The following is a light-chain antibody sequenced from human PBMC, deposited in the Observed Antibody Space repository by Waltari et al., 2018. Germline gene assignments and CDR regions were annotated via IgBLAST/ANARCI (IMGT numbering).Light chain of an antibody. Sequence: EIVMTQSPATLSVSPGERATLSGRASQSVSSNLAWYQQKPGQAPRLLIYGASTRATGIPARFSGSGSGTEFTLTISSLQSEDFAVYYCQQYNNWPWTFGQGTRWKSN. CDR2: GAS. CDR3: QQYNNWPWT. J-gene: IGKJ1*01. V-gene: IGKV3-15*01. CDR1: QSVSSN.